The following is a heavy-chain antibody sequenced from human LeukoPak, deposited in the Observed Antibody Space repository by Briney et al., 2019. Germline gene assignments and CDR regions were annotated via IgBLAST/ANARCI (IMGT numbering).Heavy chain of an antibody. Sequence: GGSLRLSCAASGFTFSRYGMHWVRQAPGKGLEWVAVISYDGSNKYYADSVKGRFTISRDNSKNTLYLQMNSLRAEDTAVYYCAKESSAAADYNFDYWGQGTLVTVSS. V-gene: IGHV3-30*18. D-gene: IGHD6-13*01. CDR3: AKESSAAADYNFDY. J-gene: IGHJ4*02. CDR1: GFTFSRYG. CDR2: ISYDGSNK.